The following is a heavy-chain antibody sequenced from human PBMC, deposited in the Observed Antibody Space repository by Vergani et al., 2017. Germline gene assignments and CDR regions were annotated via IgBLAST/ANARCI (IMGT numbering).Heavy chain of an antibody. V-gene: IGHV1-46*03. CDR1: GDTFTSHY. Sequence: QVQLVQSGAEVKKPGASVKVSCKASGDTFTSHYMHWVRQAPGQGLEWMGIINPGGGSTSYAQKFQGRVTMTRDTSTSTVYRELSSLRSEDTAVYYCARVGITVIVVAPLAYWGQGTLVTVSS. D-gene: IGHD3-22*01. J-gene: IGHJ4*02. CDR3: ARVGITVIVVAPLAY. CDR2: INPGGGST.